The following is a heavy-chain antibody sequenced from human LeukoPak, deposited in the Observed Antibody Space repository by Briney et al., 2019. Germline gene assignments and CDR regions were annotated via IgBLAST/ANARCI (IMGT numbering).Heavy chain of an antibody. Sequence: PGGSLRLSCTASGFTFSNFAMSWVRQAPGKGLDWVSAISPTSGTTFYADSVKGRFTVSRDNSKNTLYLQMNSLRAEDTAVYYCAREENYGSGSYPLGYWGQGTLVTVPS. CDR2: ISPTSGTT. CDR1: GFTFSNFA. CDR3: AREENYGSGSYPLGY. V-gene: IGHV3-23*01. J-gene: IGHJ4*02. D-gene: IGHD3-10*01.